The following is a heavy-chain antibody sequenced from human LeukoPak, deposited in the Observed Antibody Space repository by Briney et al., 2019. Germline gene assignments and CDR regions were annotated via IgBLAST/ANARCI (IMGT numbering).Heavy chain of an antibody. CDR3: AKEPMITFGGVIAPLDY. D-gene: IGHD3-16*02. CDR1: GFTLSSYA. V-gene: IGHV3-23*01. Sequence: GGSLRLSCAASGFTLSSYAMSWVRQAPGKGLEWVSAISGSGGSTYYADSVKGRFTISRDNSKNTLYLQMNSLRAEDTAVYYCAKEPMITFGGVIAPLDYWGQGTLVTVSS. CDR2: ISGSGGST. J-gene: IGHJ4*02.